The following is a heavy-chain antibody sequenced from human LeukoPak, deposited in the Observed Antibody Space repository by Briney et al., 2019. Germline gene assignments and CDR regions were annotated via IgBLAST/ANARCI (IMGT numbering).Heavy chain of an antibody. J-gene: IGHJ4*02. Sequence: PGGSLRLSCAASGFIFSSYGMHWVRQAPGKGLEWVAVIWYDGSNKYYADSVKGRFTISRDNSKNTLYLQMNSLRVEDTAMYYCARGRWVGDSSYFDYWGQGTLVTVSS. CDR2: IWYDGSNK. CDR1: GFIFSSYG. CDR3: ARGRWVGDSSYFDY. D-gene: IGHD1-26*01. V-gene: IGHV3-33*01.